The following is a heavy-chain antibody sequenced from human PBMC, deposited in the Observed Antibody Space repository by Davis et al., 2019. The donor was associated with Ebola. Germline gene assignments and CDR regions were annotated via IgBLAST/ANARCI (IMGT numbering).Heavy chain of an antibody. Sequence: GESLKISCAASGFTFSSYWMSWVRQAPGKGLEWVAVIWYDGSNKYYADSVKGRFTISRDNSKNTLYLQMNSLRAEDTAVYYCARDPLAYCGGDCRSGWFDPWGQGTLVTVSS. D-gene: IGHD2-21*02. CDR2: IWYDGSNK. CDR1: GFTFSSYW. J-gene: IGHJ5*02. CDR3: ARDPLAYCGGDCRSGWFDP. V-gene: IGHV3-33*08.